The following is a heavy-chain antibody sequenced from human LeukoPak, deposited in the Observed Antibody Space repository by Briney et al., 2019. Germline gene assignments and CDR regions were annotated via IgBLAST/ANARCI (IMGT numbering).Heavy chain of an antibody. J-gene: IGHJ6*02. CDR3: ARDSSGWYYYYGMDV. V-gene: IGHV1-46*01. CDR1: GYTFTSYY. Sequence: GASVKVSCKASGYTFTSYYMHWVRQAPGQGLEWMGIINPSGGSTSYAQKFQGRVTMTRDTSTSTVYMELSSLRSEDTAVYYCARDSSGWYYYYGMDVWGQGTTVTVSS. D-gene: IGHD6-19*01. CDR2: INPSGGST.